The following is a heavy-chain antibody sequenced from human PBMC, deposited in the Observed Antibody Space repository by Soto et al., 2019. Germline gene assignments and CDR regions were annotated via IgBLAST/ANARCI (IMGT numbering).Heavy chain of an antibody. V-gene: IGHV3-48*02. J-gene: IGHJ4*02. CDR1: GFTFSNYN. CDR3: ARVSGRYLPFDY. CDR2: ITTSGSTI. D-gene: IGHD6-19*01. Sequence: PGGSLRLSCAASGFTFSNYNMNWVRQAPGKGLEWVSHITTSGSTIYYADSVKGRFTISRDNAKNSLYLQMNSLRDDDTAVYYRARVSGRYLPFDYWGQGTLVTVSS.